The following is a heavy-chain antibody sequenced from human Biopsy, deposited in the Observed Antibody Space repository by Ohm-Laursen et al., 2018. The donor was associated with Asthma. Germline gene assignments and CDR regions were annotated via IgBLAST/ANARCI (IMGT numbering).Heavy chain of an antibody. CDR2: IYYSGST. V-gene: IGHV4-31*03. CDR3: ARAQDYYDSRGYYRSFDY. J-gene: IGHJ4*02. Sequence: SQTLSLTCIVSGGAIDSGAYYWSWIRQLPGKGLEWIGYIYYSGSTYYNPSLKSRVSISIDTSKNQFSLKLSSVTAADTAVYYCARAQDYYDSRGYYRSFDYWGQGTLVTVSS. D-gene: IGHD3-22*01. CDR1: GGAIDSGAYY.